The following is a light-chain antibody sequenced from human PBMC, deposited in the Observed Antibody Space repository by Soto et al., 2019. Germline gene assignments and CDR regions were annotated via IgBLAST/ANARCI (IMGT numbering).Light chain of an antibody. CDR3: QQYNNWPPWT. Sequence: IDIMWSPATLSVSPWASGSLSCSSSQSVSSNLAGYQQKPGQAPRLLIYGASTRATGIPARFSGSGSGTEFTLTISSLQSEDFAVYYCQQYNNWPPWTFGQGTKVDIK. CDR1: QSVSSN. CDR2: GAS. J-gene: IGKJ1*01. V-gene: IGKV3-15*01.